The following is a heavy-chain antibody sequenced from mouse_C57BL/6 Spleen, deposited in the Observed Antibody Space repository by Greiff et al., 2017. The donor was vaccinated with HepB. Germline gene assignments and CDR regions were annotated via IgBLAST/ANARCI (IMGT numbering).Heavy chain of an antibody. CDR3: ARSEYLDYFDY. CDR1: GYTFTSYW. Sequence: VQLQQSGAELVKPGASVKLSCKASGYTFTSYWMHWVKQRPGQGLEWIGMIHPNSGSTNYNEKFKSKATLTVDKSSSTAYMQLSSLTSEDSAVYYCARSEYLDYFDYWGQGTTLTVAS. J-gene: IGHJ2*01. D-gene: IGHD5-1*01. CDR2: IHPNSGST. V-gene: IGHV1-64*01.